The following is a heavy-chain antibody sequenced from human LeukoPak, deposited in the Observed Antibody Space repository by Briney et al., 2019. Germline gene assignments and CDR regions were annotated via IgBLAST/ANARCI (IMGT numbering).Heavy chain of an antibody. J-gene: IGHJ4*02. D-gene: IGHD1-26*01. CDR2: INPNRGGT. V-gene: IGHV1-2*06. Sequence: AXVKVSCKASGYTFTGYYMHWVRQAPGQGVEWMGRINPNRGGTNYAQKFQGRVTMTRHTSISTAYMELSRLRSDDTAVYYCARVIYRYSIVGLDYWGQGTLVAVSS. CDR3: ARVIYRYSIVGLDY. CDR1: GYTFTGYY.